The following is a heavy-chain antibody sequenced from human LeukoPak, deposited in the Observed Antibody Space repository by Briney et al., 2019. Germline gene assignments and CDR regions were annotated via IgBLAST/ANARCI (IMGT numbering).Heavy chain of an antibody. J-gene: IGHJ4*02. CDR1: GFTFTSYA. CDR2: DSGSGDGT. CDR3: AKERLGGNYGDYAVDY. Sequence: PGGSLRLSCAASGFTFTSYAMGWVRQASGKGLEWVSSDSGSGDGTYYADSVKGRFTISRDNSKKTLDLHMDSLRAEDTAVYYCAKERLGGNYGDYAVDYWGQGTMVTVSS. D-gene: IGHD4-17*01. V-gene: IGHV3-23*01.